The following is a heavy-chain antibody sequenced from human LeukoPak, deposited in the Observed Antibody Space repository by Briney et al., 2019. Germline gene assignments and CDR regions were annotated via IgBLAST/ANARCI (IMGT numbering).Heavy chain of an antibody. J-gene: IGHJ4*02. CDR1: GGSFSGYY. V-gene: IGHV4-34*01. Sequence: PSETLSLTCAVYGGSFSGYYWSWIRQPPGKGLERIGEINHSGSTNYNPSLKSRVTISVDTSKNQFSLKLSSVTAADTAVYYCARLVTTSSNDYWGQGTLVTVSS. D-gene: IGHD4-17*01. CDR3: ARLVTTSSNDY. CDR2: INHSGST.